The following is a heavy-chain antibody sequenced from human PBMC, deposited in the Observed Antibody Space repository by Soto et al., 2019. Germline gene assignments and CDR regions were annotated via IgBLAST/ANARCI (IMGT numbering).Heavy chain of an antibody. CDR1: GDSISRGGYS. D-gene: IGHD6-6*01. Sequence: SETLSLTCAVSGDSISRGGYSWTWIRQPPGKALEWIGNIYDSGSTSYNPSLKSRVTMSVDTSKNQFSLRLTSVTAADTAVYLCARGSSSYYDYGMDVWGQGTTVTVSS. CDR2: IYDSGST. J-gene: IGHJ6*02. CDR3: ARGSSSYYDYGMDV. V-gene: IGHV4-30-2*01.